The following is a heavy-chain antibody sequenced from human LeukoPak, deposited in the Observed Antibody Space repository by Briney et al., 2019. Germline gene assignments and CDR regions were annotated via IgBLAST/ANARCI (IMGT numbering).Heavy chain of an antibody. V-gene: IGHV4-39*01. CDR3: ARPSDYYGSGSYFDY. Sequence: PSETLSLTCTVSGGSISSSSYYWGWIRQPPGKGLEWIGSIYYGGSTYYNPSLKSRVTISVDTSKNRFSLKLSSVTAADTAVYYCARPSDYYGSGSYFDYWGQGTLVTVSS. D-gene: IGHD3-10*01. CDR2: IYYGGST. J-gene: IGHJ4*02. CDR1: GGSISSSSYY.